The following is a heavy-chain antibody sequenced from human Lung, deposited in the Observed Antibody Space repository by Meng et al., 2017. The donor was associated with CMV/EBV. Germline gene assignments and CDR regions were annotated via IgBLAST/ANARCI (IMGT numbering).Heavy chain of an antibody. CDR1: GFTFSSYS. CDR2: ISSSSSYI. J-gene: IGHJ4*02. V-gene: IGHV3-21*01. Sequence: GXSXKISCAASGFTFSSYSMNWVRQAPGKGLEWVSSISSSSSYIYYADSVKGRFTISRDNAKSSLYLQMNSLRAEDTAVYYCAWTMIVGYDYWGQGTRVTVSS. D-gene: IGHD3-22*01. CDR3: AWTMIVGYDY.